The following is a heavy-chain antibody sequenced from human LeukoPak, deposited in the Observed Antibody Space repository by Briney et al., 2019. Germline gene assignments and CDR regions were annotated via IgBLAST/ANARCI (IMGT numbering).Heavy chain of an antibody. CDR1: GGSISSYY. D-gene: IGHD1-14*01. V-gene: IGHV4-34*01. CDR3: ARGLSRMDDY. CDR2: INHSGST. J-gene: IGHJ4*02. Sequence: SETLSLTCTVSGGSISSYYWSWIRQPPGKGLEWIGEINHSGSTNYNPSLKSRVTISVDTSKNQFSLKLSSVTAADTAVYYCARGLSRMDDYWGQGTLVTVSS.